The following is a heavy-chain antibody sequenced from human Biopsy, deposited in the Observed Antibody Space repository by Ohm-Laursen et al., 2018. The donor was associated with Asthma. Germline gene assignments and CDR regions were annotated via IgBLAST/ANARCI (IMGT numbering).Heavy chain of an antibody. CDR1: GYTFNSAG. D-gene: IGHD3-10*01. CDR2: ISVYNGDT. J-gene: IGHJ6*02. Sequence: DSVKASCKTSGYTFNSAGITSVRQAPGQWLEWMGWISVYNGDTKVAQKLQDRVTIITDTSTSTAYMELRSLRSDDTAVYFCARAVDYSHYYGIDVWGQGTTVTVS. V-gene: IGHV1-18*01. CDR3: ARAVDYSHYYGIDV.